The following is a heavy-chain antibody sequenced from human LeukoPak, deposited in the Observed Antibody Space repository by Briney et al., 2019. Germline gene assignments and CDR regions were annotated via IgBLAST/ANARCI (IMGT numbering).Heavy chain of an antibody. CDR3: TRDRGYSGYAYYFDY. D-gene: IGHD5-12*01. J-gene: IGHJ4*02. V-gene: IGHV3-49*04. Sequence: GGSLRLSCLASGFTVSSTYMSWVRQAPGKGLEWVGFIRSKAYGGTTEYAASVKGRFTISRDDSKSIAYLQMNSLKTEDTAVYYCTRDRGYSGYAYYFDYWGQGTLVTVSS. CDR2: IRSKAYGGTT. CDR1: GFTVSSTY.